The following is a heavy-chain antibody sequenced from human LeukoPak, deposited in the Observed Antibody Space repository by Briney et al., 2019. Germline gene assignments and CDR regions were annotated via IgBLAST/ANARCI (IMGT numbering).Heavy chain of an antibody. CDR2: ISGSGGGT. D-gene: IGHD3-22*01. Sequence: GGSLRLSCAASGFTFSSYAMSWVRQAPGKGLEWVSAISGSGGGTYYADSVRGRFTISRDNSKNTLYLQMNSLRAEDTAVYYCAKLGYYYDSTGILEDYWGQGTLVTVSS. CDR1: GFTFSSYA. V-gene: IGHV3-23*01. CDR3: AKLGYYYDSTGILEDY. J-gene: IGHJ4*02.